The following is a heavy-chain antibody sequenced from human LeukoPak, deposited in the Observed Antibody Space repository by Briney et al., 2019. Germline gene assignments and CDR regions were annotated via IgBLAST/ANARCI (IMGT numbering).Heavy chain of an antibody. CDR3: ARGDYYYYMDV. J-gene: IGHJ6*03. CDR1: GFTFSSYA. Sequence: GGSLRLSCAASGFTFSSYAMSWVRQAPGKGLEWVSAISGSGGSTYDADSVKGRFTISRDNSKNTLYLQMNSLRGEDTAVYYCARGDYYYYMDVWGKGTTVTISS. CDR2: ISGSGGST. V-gene: IGHV3-23*01.